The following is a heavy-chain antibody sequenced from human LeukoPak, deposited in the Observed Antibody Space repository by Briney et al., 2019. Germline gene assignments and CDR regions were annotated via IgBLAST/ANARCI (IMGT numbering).Heavy chain of an antibody. Sequence: PGRSLRLSCAASGFTFSSYAMSWVRQAPGKGLEWVSAISGSGGSTYYADSVKGRFTISRDNSKNTLYLQMNSLRAEDTAVYYCAKDPNQLGLPYYFDYWGQGTLVTVSS. V-gene: IGHV3-23*01. J-gene: IGHJ4*02. CDR3: AKDPNQLGLPYYFDY. CDR1: GFTFSSYA. D-gene: IGHD7-27*01. CDR2: ISGSGGST.